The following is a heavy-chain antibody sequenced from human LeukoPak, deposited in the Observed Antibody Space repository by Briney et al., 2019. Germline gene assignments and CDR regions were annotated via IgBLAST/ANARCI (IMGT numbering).Heavy chain of an antibody. CDR2: INHSGST. Sequence: PSETLSLTCAVYGGSFSGYYWSWIRQPPGKGLDWIGEINHSGSTNYNPSLKSRVTISVDTSKNQFSLKLSSVTAADTAVYYCARGKGYYYGSGSPYYYGMDVWGKGTTVTVSS. D-gene: IGHD3-10*01. CDR1: GGSFSGYY. V-gene: IGHV4-34*01. CDR3: ARGKGYYYGSGSPYYYGMDV. J-gene: IGHJ6*04.